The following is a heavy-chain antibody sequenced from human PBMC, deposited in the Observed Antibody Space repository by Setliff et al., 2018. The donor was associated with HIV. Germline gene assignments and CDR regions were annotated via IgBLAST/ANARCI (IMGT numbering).Heavy chain of an antibody. CDR2: MYSDEKGVIS. Sequence: PSETLSLTCNVSGGSIDNHYYTWVRQPPGKGPEWIGNMYSDEKGVISNKNPSLKSRVVMYLDRTKNEFSLNLMSATTADTAIYYCARDRGTGWYGYFQHWGQGSQVTVS. CDR1: GGSIDNHY. CDR3: ARDRGTGWYGYFQH. D-gene: IGHD6-19*01. J-gene: IGHJ1*01. V-gene: IGHV4-59*11.